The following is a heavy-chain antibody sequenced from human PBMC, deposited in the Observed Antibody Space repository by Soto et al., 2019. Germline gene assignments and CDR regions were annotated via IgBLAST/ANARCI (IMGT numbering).Heavy chain of an antibody. Sequence: GASVKVSCKASGYTFTRYAMHWVRQAPGQRLERMGWINAGNGNTKYSQKFQGRVTITRDTSASTAYMELSSLRSEDTAVYYCARWQQLVLAFDIWGQGTMVTVSS. J-gene: IGHJ3*02. CDR1: GYTFTRYA. D-gene: IGHD6-13*01. V-gene: IGHV1-3*01. CDR2: INAGNGNT. CDR3: ARWQQLVLAFDI.